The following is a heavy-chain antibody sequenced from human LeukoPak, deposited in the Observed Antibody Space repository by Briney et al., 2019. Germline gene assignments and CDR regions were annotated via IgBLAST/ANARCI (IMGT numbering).Heavy chain of an antibody. J-gene: IGHJ3*02. CDR1: GFTFSSYA. Sequence: PGGSLRLSCAASGFTFSSYAMSWVRQAPGKGLEWVSAISGSGGSTYYADSVKGRFTISRDNSKNTLYLQMNSLRAEDTAVYYCAKSQWLTMVRATSAGVVGAFDIWGQGTMVTVSS. V-gene: IGHV3-23*01. D-gene: IGHD3-10*01. CDR3: AKSQWLTMVRATSAGVVGAFDI. CDR2: ISGSGGST.